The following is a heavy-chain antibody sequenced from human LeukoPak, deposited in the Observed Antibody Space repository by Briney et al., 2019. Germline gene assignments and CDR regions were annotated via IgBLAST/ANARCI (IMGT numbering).Heavy chain of an antibody. D-gene: IGHD3-9*01. V-gene: IGHV1-8*01. CDR2: MNPNSGNT. J-gene: IGHJ5*02. Sequence: GASVKVSCKASGYTFTSYDINWVRQATGQGLEWMGWMNPNSGNTGYAQKFQGRVTMTRNTSISTAYMELSSLRSEDTAVYYCARGGGVYILTGYNWLDPWGQGTLVTVSS. CDR1: GYTFTSYD. CDR3: ARGGGVYILTGYNWLDP.